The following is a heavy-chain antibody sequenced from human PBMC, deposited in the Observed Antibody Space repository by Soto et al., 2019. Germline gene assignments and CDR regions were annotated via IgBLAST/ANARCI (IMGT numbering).Heavy chain of an antibody. V-gene: IGHV1-8*01. CDR2: INPNSGNP. D-gene: IGHD1-1*01. CDR1: GYTFTSYD. Sequence: QVQLVQSGAEVKKPGASVKVSCKASGYTFTSYDINWVRHATGQGLEWMGWINPNSGNPVYAQKFQGRVTMTRNTPISTAYMELSSLGSEDTAVYFFSRDKVVGSTGNWGQGTLVTVSS. CDR3: SRDKVVGSTGN. J-gene: IGHJ4*02.